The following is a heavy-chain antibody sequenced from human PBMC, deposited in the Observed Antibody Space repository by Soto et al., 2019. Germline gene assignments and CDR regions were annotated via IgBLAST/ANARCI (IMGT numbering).Heavy chain of an antibody. Sequence: QVQLQESGPGLVKPSETLALCCTVSGDFISSHYWSWIRQPPGKGLEWIGYVYYDGKTDSSPSLKSRVTISLDTSKNQISLSLTSMTAADTAVYYCARPKGIAPAVWYFDLWGRGTLVTVSP. V-gene: IGHV4-59*08. J-gene: IGHJ2*01. CDR3: ARPKGIAPAVWYFDL. D-gene: IGHD2-15*01. CDR2: VYYDGKT. CDR1: GDFISSHY.